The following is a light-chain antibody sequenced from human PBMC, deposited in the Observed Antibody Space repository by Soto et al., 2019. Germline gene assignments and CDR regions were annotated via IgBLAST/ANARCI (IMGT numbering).Light chain of an antibody. Sequence: QSSLTQPASVSGSPGQSITISCTGTSSDVGTYNIVSWYQQHPGKAPKLIIYEVTKRPSGVSNRFSGSKSGNTASLTISGLQAEDKADYHCCSFSGTRTYVLGSGTKVTV. J-gene: IGLJ1*01. CDR3: CSFSGTRTYV. CDR1: SSDVGTYNI. CDR2: EVT. V-gene: IGLV2-23*02.